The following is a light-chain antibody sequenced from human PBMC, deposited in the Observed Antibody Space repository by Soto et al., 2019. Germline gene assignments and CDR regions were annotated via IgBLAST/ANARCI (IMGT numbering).Light chain of an antibody. CDR3: QQYGSSPRT. CDR2: GAS. J-gene: IGKJ1*01. CDR1: RGVSANY. Sequence: ENLLTRSPGTLSLSPGEVATLSFRASRGVSANYLAWYQQKPGQAPTLLIYGASIRAAGIPDRFSGSGSGTDFTLTIRRLEPDDFAVYYCQQYGSSPRTFGQGTKVDIK. V-gene: IGKV3-20*01.